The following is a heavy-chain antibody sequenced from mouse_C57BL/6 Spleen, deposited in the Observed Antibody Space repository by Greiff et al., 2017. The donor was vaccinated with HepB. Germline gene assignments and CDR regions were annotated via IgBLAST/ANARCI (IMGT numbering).Heavy chain of an antibody. CDR3: ERERGNWIAY. CDR1: GYAFSSSW. CDR2: IYPGDGDT. V-gene: IGHV1-82*01. J-gene: IGHJ3*01. Sequence: VQLQESGPELVKPGASVKISCKASGYAFSSSWMNWVKQRPGKGLEWIGRIYPGDGDTNYNGKFKGKATLTADKSSSTAYMQLSSLTSEDSAVYFCERERGNWIAYWGQGTLVTVSA. D-gene: IGHD2-1*01.